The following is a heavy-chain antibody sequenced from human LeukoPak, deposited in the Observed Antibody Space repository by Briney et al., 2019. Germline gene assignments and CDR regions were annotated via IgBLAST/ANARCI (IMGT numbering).Heavy chain of an antibody. V-gene: IGHV4-39*01. CDR3: TRHFSDNSGYYSRRGYYYMDV. J-gene: IGHJ6*03. CDR2: IYYSGST. CDR1: GGSISSSSYY. D-gene: IGHD3-22*01. Sequence: PSETLSLTCTVSGGSISSSSYYWGWIRQPPGKGREWIATIYYSGSTYHTPSLKSRVTISVDTSKNQFFLKLSSVTAADTAVYYCTRHFSDNSGYYSRRGYYYMDVWGKGPTVTVSS.